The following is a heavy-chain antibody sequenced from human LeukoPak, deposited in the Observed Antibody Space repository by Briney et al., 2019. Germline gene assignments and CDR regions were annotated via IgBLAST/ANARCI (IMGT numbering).Heavy chain of an antibody. CDR2: IIPIFGTA. Sequence: SVKVSCKASGGTFISYAISWVRQAPGQGLEWMGRIIPIFGTANYAQKFQGRVTITTDESTSTAYMELSSLRSEDTAVYYCARELHYYDILTGYYNYWGQGTLVTVSS. V-gene: IGHV1-69*05. CDR1: GGTFISYA. D-gene: IGHD3-9*01. J-gene: IGHJ4*02. CDR3: ARELHYYDILTGYYNY.